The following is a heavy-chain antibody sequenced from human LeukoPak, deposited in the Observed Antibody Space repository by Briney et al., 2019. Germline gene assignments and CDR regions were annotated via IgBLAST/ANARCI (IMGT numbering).Heavy chain of an antibody. Sequence: SETLSLTCAVYGGSFSGYYWSWIRQPAGKGLEWIGRIYISGSTNYNPSLKSRVTMSVDTSKNQFSLKLSSVTAADTAVYYCARSTRSWFDPWGQGTLVTVSS. V-gene: IGHV4-59*10. J-gene: IGHJ5*02. CDR1: GGSFSGYY. D-gene: IGHD3-10*01. CDR2: IYISGST. CDR3: ARSTRSWFDP.